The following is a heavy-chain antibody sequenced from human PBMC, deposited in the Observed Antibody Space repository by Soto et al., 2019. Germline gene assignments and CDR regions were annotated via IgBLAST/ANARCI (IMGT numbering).Heavy chain of an antibody. CDR1: GGSFSRYY. CDR3: ARGLSITNTFYYYYAMDV. Sequence: KPSETLSLTCAIYGGSFSRYYWNWIRQPPGEGLEWIGEINHSGSTNYNPSLKSRVTISVDTSRNQFSLKLSSVTAADTAVYYCARGLSITNTFYYYYAMDVWGQGTTVTVSS. CDR2: INHSGST. D-gene: IGHD2-8*01. V-gene: IGHV4-34*01. J-gene: IGHJ6*02.